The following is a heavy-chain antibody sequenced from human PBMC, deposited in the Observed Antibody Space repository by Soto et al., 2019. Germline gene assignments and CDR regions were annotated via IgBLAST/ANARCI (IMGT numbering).Heavy chain of an antibody. Sequence: ASVKVSCKASGGTFSSYAISWVRQAPGQGLEWMGGIIPIFGTANYAQKFQGRVTITADESTSTAYMELSSLRSEDTAVYYCARVGVAARRRDAAFDIWGQGTMVTV. J-gene: IGHJ3*02. D-gene: IGHD6-6*01. V-gene: IGHV1-69*13. CDR2: IIPIFGTA. CDR3: ARVGVAARRRDAAFDI. CDR1: GGTFSSYA.